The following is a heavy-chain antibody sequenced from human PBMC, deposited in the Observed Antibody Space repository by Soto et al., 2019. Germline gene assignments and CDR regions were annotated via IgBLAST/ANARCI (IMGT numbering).Heavy chain of an antibody. CDR1: GFTFSSYG. J-gene: IGHJ4*02. CDR2: IWYDGSNK. CDR3: ARDLDIAVAGAIDY. D-gene: IGHD6-19*01. V-gene: IGHV3-33*01. Sequence: QVQLVESGGGVVQPGRSLRLSCAASGFTFSSYGMHWVRQAPGKGLEWVAVIWYDGSNKYYADPVKGRFTISRDNSKNTLYLQMNSLRAEDTAVYYCARDLDIAVAGAIDYWGQGTLVTVSS.